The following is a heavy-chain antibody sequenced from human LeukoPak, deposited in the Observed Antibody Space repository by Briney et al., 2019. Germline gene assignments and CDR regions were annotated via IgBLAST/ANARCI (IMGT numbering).Heavy chain of an antibody. D-gene: IGHD2/OR15-2a*01. CDR1: GFTFSSHW. V-gene: IGHV3-7*05. Sequence: GGPLRLSCVGSGFTFSSHWMSWVRQAPGKGLEWMAKIKQDGSGVDYVDYVKGRFTISRDKTNNSSFLRLNRLRSEDTAEYYCARDFLWGGGPGVRVSSGCVCANHNDA. CDR2: IKQDGSGV. CDR3: ARDFLWGGGPGVRVSSGCVCANHNDA. J-gene: IGHJ3*01.